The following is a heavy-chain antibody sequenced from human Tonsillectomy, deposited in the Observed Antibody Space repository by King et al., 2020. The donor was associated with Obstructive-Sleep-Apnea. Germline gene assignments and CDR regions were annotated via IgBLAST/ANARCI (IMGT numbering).Heavy chain of an antibody. V-gene: IGHV3-30*02. CDR1: GFTFSTYV. J-gene: IGHJ4*02. Sequence: VQLVESGGGVVQPGRSLKLSCAASGFTFSTYVMHWVRQAPGKGLGWVAFIRYDDSDKYYADSVKGRFTISRDNSKNTLYLQMNSLRDEDTAVYYCAKDRAPYDILTGDYWGQGTLVTVSS. CDR3: AKDRAPYDILTGDY. CDR2: IRYDDSDK. D-gene: IGHD3-9*01.